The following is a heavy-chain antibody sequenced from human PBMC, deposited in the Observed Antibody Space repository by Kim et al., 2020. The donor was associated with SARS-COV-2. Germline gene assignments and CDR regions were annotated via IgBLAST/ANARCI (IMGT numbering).Heavy chain of an antibody. CDR3: AKRYCSGGTCYSIEY. CDR2: ISGSGGTT. D-gene: IGHD2-15*01. Sequence: GGSLRLSCAASGFTFRSHAMNWVRQAPGKGLEWVSGISGSGGTTNYADSVKGRFTISRDNSKNTLYLQMNSLRAEDTAVYYCAKRYCSGGTCYSIEYWGQGGLVPVSS. CDR1: GFTFRSHA. V-gene: IGHV3-23*01. J-gene: IGHJ4*02.